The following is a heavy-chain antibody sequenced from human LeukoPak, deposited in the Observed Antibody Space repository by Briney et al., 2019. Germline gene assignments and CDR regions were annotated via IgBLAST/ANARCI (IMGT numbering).Heavy chain of an antibody. CDR1: GGSISSHY. Sequence: SETLSLTCTVSGGSISSHYWSWIRQPPGKGLEWIGYIYYSGSTNYNPSLKSRVTISVDTSKNQFSLKLSSVTAADTAVYYCARSTNGVSFWYYYYYMDVWGKGTTVTVSS. D-gene: IGHD2-8*01. CDR2: IYYSGST. CDR3: ARSTNGVSFWYYYYYMDV. J-gene: IGHJ6*03. V-gene: IGHV4-59*11.